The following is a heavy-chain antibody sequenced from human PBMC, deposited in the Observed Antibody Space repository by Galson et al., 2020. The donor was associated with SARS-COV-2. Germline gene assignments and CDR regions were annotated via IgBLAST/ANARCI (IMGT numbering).Heavy chain of an antibody. CDR3: ATARPLGPVNWFDP. Sequence: ASVKVSCKVSAYTHTEFYMHWVRQAPGKGLEWMGGFDPEDGETIYEQNFQGRVTMTEDTSTDTAYTQLSSLRSEDTAVYYCATARPLGPVNWFDPWGQGTLVTVSS. CDR1: AYTHTEFY. CDR2: FDPEDGET. J-gene: IGHJ5*02. V-gene: IGHV1-24*01.